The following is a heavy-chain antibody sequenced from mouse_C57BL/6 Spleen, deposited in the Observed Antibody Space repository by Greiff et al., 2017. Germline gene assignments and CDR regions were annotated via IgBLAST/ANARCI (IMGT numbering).Heavy chain of an antibody. CDR2: IHPNSGST. CDR1: GYTFTSYW. D-gene: IGHD2-3*01. J-gene: IGHJ2*01. Sequence: QLQLKQPGAELVKPGASVKLSCKASGYTFTSYWMHWVKQRPGQGLEWIGMIHPNSGSTNYNEKFKSKATLTVDKSSSTAYMQLSSLTSEDSAVYYGARGLLRGYFDYWGQGTTLTVSS. CDR3: ARGLLRGYFDY. V-gene: IGHV1-64*01.